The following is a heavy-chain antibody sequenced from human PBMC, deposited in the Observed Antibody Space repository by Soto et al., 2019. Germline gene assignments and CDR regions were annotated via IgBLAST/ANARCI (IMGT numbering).Heavy chain of an antibody. CDR1: GFTVSSNY. V-gene: IGHV3-53*01. D-gene: IGHD5-18*01. J-gene: IGHJ6*02. CDR2: IYSGGST. CDR3: AREDTAMDYYYYGMDV. Sequence: PGGSLRLSCAASGFTVSSNYMSWVRQAPGKGLEWVSVIYSGGSTYYADSVKGRFTISRDNSKNTLYLQMNSLRAEDTAVYYCAREDTAMDYYYYGMDVWGQGTTVTIS.